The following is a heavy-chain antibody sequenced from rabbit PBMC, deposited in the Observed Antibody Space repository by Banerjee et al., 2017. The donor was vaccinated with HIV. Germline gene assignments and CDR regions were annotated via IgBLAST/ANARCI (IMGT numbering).Heavy chain of an antibody. V-gene: IGHV1S43*01. CDR3: ARGLVAGVLDL. J-gene: IGHJ4*01. CDR2: IYPPYGAT. D-gene: IGHD3-3*01. Sequence: QEQLVESGGGLVTLGGSLKLTCKASGIDFSSSYWISWVRRAPGKGLEWIGCIYPPYGATDNASWVNGRFTISLGNAQNTVFLQMTSLTAADTATYFCARGLVAGVLDLWGPGTLVTVS. CDR1: GIDFSSSYW.